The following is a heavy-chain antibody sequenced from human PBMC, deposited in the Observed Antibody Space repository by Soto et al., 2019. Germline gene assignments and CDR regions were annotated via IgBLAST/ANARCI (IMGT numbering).Heavy chain of an antibody. D-gene: IGHD3-10*01. Sequence: GGSLRLSCAASGFTFSSYAMHWVRQAPGKGLEWVAVISYDGSNKYYADSVKGRFTISRDNSKNTLYLQMNSLRAEDTAVYYCAREEHGSGSPLDYWGQGTLVTVSS. CDR1: GFTFSSYA. CDR3: AREEHGSGSPLDY. V-gene: IGHV3-30-3*01. J-gene: IGHJ4*02. CDR2: ISYDGSNK.